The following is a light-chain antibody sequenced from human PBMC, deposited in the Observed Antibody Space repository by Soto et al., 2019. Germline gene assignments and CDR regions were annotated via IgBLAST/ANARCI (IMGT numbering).Light chain of an antibody. CDR2: KAS. Sequence: QMTQSPSTLSASEGDRVTITCWASQSVGSWLAWHQQKPGRAPKVLVYKASNLQDGVPSRFSGSGSGTEFTLTISSLQPDDVATYFCHQYSRYPWTFGQGTKVEIK. CDR1: QSVGSW. V-gene: IGKV1-5*03. J-gene: IGKJ1*01. CDR3: HQYSRYPWT.